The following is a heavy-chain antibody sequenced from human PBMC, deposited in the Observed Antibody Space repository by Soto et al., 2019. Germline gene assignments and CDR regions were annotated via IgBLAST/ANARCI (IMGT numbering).Heavy chain of an antibody. Sequence: GGSLRLSCAASGFTFSSYAMSWVRQAPGKGLEWVSAISGSGGSTYYADSVKGRFTTSRDNSKNTLYLQMNSLRAEDTAVYFCAKDPGLWIPYGVDYWGQGTLVTVSS. D-gene: IGHD4-17*01. CDR3: AKDPGLWIPYGVDY. CDR1: GFTFSSYA. V-gene: IGHV3-23*01. J-gene: IGHJ4*02. CDR2: ISGSGGST.